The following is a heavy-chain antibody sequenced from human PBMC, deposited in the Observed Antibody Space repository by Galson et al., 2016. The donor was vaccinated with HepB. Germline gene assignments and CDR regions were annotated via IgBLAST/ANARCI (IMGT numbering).Heavy chain of an antibody. J-gene: IGHJ4*02. CDR2: IYYSGTT. V-gene: IGHV4-59*01. D-gene: IGHD1-26*01. Sequence: QVQLQESGPGLVKPSETLSLTCTVSGASINRYYWSWIRQPPGKGLEWIGYIYYSGTTNYNPSLKSRVTISIDTSKNRFSRRLNSVTAADPAVYYCVRERALGAPQFDYWGQGTLVTVSS. CDR3: VRERALGAPQFDY. CDR1: GASINRYY.